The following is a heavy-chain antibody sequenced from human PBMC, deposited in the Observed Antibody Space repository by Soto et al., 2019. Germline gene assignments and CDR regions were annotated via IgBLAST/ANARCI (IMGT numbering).Heavy chain of an antibody. CDR2: IKQDGSEK. Sequence: PGGSLRLSCAASGFSLSAYWMSWVRQAPGKGLEWVANIKQDGSEKKYVDTVKGRFTISRDNAKNSLYLQVNSLRAEDTAVYYCARDLSGRPEYSFDYWGQGTLVTVSS. CDR3: ARDLSGRPEYSFDY. D-gene: IGHD3-3*01. V-gene: IGHV3-7*01. CDR1: GFSLSAYW. J-gene: IGHJ4*02.